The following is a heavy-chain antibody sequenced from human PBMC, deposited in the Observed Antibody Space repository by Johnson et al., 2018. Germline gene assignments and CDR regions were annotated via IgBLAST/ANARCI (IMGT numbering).Heavy chain of an antibody. Sequence: QVQLQESGPGLVKXSQTXSLXCTVSGGSISSGDYYWSWIRQPPGKGLEWIGYIYYSGSTYYNPSPKSRVTISVDTYKNPFPLKRSSVTAADTAVYYCAKDGQTTDVLRDYYGRDVWGQGTTVTVSS. CDR3: AKDGQTTDVLRDYYGRDV. J-gene: IGHJ6*02. D-gene: IGHD3-3*01. CDR2: IYYSGST. CDR1: GGSISSGDYY. V-gene: IGHV4-30-4*01.